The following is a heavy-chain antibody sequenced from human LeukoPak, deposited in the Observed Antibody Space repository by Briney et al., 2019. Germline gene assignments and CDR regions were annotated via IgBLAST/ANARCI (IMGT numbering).Heavy chain of an antibody. CDR3: ARQSDYYDSSGYYQAFDY. Sequence: GESLKISCKGSGYSFTSYWIGWVRQLPGKGLEWMGIIYPGDSDTRYSPSFQGQVTISADKSISTAYLQWSSLKASDTAMYYCARQSDYYDSSGYYQAFDYWGQGTLVTVSS. CDR1: GYSFTSYW. D-gene: IGHD3-22*01. V-gene: IGHV5-51*01. CDR2: IYPGDSDT. J-gene: IGHJ4*02.